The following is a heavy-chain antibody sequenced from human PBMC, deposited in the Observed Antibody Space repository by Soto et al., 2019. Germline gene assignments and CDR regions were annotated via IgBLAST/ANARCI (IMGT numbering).Heavy chain of an antibody. Sequence: QVQLQESGPGLVKPSETLSLTCTVSGGSISSYYWGWIRQPPGKGLQWIGYIYYTGTTSYNPYLNCRLXXXVXXSKNHFSLRLSSVTAADPAIYYCARLGGYFQAFDSWGQGTLVTVSS. V-gene: IGHV4-59*08. D-gene: IGHD3-22*01. CDR2: IYYTGTT. CDR1: GGSISSYY. CDR3: ARLGGYFQAFDS. J-gene: IGHJ4*02.